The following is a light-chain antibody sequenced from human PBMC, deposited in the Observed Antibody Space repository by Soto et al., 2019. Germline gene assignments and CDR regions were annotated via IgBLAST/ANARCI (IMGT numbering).Light chain of an antibody. Sequence: SYELTQPPSVSVAPGQTATITCGADSIGSKSVQWYQQRSGQAPVMVVYENSDRPSGIPERFSGSSSGNTATLTITRVEAGDEADYFCQVWDTHSDHVVFGGGTKVTVL. CDR1: SIGSKS. J-gene: IGLJ2*01. V-gene: IGLV3-21*02. CDR3: QVWDTHSDHVV. CDR2: ENS.